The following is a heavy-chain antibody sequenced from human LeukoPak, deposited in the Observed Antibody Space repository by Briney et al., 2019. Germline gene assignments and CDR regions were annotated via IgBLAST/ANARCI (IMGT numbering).Heavy chain of an antibody. V-gene: IGHV4-59*12. D-gene: IGHD3-10*01. J-gene: IGHJ4*02. CDR1: GGSISSYY. CDR2: MYYNGST. CDR3: ARLRGWFGELGIIDY. Sequence: PSETLSLTCTVSGGSISSYYWSWIRQPPGKGLEWIGYMYYNGSTNYNPSLKSRVAISVDTSKNQFSLKLSSVTAADTAVYYCARLRGWFGELGIIDYWGQGTLVTVSS.